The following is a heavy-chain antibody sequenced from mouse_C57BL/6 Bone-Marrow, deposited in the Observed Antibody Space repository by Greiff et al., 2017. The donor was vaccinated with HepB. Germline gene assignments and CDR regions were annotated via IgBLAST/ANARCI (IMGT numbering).Heavy chain of an antibody. CDR3: VRWGHYYGSSLYFDY. CDR1: GYTFTSYW. D-gene: IGHD1-1*01. V-gene: IGHV1-52*01. CDR2: IDPSDSET. Sequence: QVQLQQPGAELVRPGSSVKLSCKASGYTFTSYWMHWVKQRPIQGLEWIGNIDPSDSETHYNQKFKDKATLTVDKSSSTAYMQLSSLTSEDSAVYYCVRWGHYYGSSLYFDYWGQGTTLTVSS. J-gene: IGHJ2*01.